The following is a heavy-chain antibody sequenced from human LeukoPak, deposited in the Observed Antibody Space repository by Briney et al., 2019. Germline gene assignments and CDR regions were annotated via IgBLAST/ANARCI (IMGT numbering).Heavy chain of an antibody. D-gene: IGHD3-10*01. V-gene: IGHV1-46*01. CDR3: ASFMVRGVIKDY. J-gene: IGHJ4*02. CDR2: INPSGGST. CDR1: GYTITSYY. Sequence: GASVKVSCKPSGYTITSYYMHWVRQAPGQGLEWMGIINPSGGSTSYAQKFQGRVTITADKSTSTAYMELSSLRSEDTAVYYCASFMVRGVIKDYWGQGTLVTVSS.